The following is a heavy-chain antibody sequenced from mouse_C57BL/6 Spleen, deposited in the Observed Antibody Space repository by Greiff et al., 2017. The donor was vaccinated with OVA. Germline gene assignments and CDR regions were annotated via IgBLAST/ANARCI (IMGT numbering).Heavy chain of an antibody. CDR3: AREEWY. V-gene: IGHV1-82*01. J-gene: IGHJ3*01. Sequence: VKLQESGPELVKPGASVKISCKASGYAFSSSWMNWVKQRPGKGLEWIGRLYPGDGDTNYNGKFKGKATLTADKSSSTAYMQLSSLTSEDSAVYFCAREEWYWGQGTLVTVSA. CDR1: GYAFSSSW. CDR2: LYPGDGDT.